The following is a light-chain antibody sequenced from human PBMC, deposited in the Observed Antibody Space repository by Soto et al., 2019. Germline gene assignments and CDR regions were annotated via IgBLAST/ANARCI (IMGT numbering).Light chain of an antibody. V-gene: IGKV3D-20*02. Sequence: EIVLTQFPGTLSLSPGERATLSCRASQSLSRNSLAWYQQKPGQAPRLLIYGASSRATGVPDKFSGSGSGTDFTLTISSLEPEDFAVYYCQQRSNWPPSFGQGTRLEIK. J-gene: IGKJ5*01. CDR3: QQRSNWPPS. CDR2: GAS. CDR1: QSLSRNS.